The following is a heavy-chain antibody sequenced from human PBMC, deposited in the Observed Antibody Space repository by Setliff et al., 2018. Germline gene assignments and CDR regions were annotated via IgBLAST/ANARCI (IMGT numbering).Heavy chain of an antibody. V-gene: IGHV4-59*01. D-gene: IGHD5-18*01. CDR1: GGSISPYF. Sequence: LSLTCTVSGGSISPYFWSWIRQPPGKGLEWIGYIYHNGNTNFNPSLKTRVTMSVDPSKNQFALNLRSVTAANTAVYYCVRDRTAYSYGLDVWAQGTTVTVSS. CDR3: VRDRTAYSYGLDV. CDR2: IYHNGNT. J-gene: IGHJ6*02.